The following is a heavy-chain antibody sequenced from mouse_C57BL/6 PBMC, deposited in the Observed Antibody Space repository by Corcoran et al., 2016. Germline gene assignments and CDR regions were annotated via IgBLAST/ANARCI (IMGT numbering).Heavy chain of an antibody. V-gene: IGHV9-3*01. CDR2: INTYSGVP. CDR1: GYTFTTYG. J-gene: IGHJ1*03. Sequence: QIQLVQSGPELKKPGETVKISCKASGYTFTTYGMSWVKQAPGKGLKWMGWINTYSGVPTYADDFKGRFAFSLETSASTAYLQINYLKNEDTATYFCARYNYYGSSSHWYFDVWGTGTTVTVSS. D-gene: IGHD1-1*01. CDR3: ARYNYYGSSSHWYFDV.